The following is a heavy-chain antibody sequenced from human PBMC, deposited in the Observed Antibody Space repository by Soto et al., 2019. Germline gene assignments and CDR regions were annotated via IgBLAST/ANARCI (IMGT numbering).Heavy chain of an antibody. CDR3: GRDGALGDTAVVDS. V-gene: IGHV3-33*01. Sequence: QVQLVESGGGVVQPGKSLRLSCAASGFTFSTYGMHWVRQAPGKGLEWVAVIWYDGSNKYHGDSLKGRFTISRDNSKNSLDLQINNLRAEATAVYYCGRDGALGDTAVVDSWGQGTLVTVSS. CDR1: GFTFSTYG. D-gene: IGHD5-18*01. CDR2: IWYDGSNK. J-gene: IGHJ4*02.